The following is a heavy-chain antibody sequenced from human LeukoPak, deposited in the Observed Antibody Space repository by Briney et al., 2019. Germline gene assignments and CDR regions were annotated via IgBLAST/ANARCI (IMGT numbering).Heavy chain of an antibody. CDR2: ISYDGSNK. CDR3: AKDHSEHYYDSSGYYAVGDPGDY. V-gene: IGHV3-30*04. CDR1: GFTFSSYA. J-gene: IGHJ4*02. D-gene: IGHD3-22*01. Sequence: PGGSLRLSCAASGFTFSSYAMHWVRQAPGKGLEWVAVISYDGSNKYYADSVKGRFTISRDNSKNTLYLQMNSLRAEDTAVYYCAKDHSEHYYDSSGYYAVGDPGDYWGQGTLVTVSS.